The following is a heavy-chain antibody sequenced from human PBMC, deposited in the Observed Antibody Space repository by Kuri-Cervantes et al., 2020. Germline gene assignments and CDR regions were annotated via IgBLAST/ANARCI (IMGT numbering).Heavy chain of an antibody. Sequence: GESLKISCAASGFTFSSYWMHWVRQAPGKGLVWVSRINSDGSSTSYADSVKGRFTISRDNAKNTLYLQMNSLRAEDTAVYYCARGKYYDFWSGIVYYYYGMDVWGQGTTVTVSS. V-gene: IGHV3-74*01. CDR3: ARGKYYDFWSGIVYYYYGMDV. D-gene: IGHD3-3*01. CDR1: GFTFSSYW. CDR2: INSDGSST. J-gene: IGHJ6*02.